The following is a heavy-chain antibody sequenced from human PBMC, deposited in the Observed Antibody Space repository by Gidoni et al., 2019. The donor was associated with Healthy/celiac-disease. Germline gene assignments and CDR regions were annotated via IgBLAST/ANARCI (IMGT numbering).Heavy chain of an antibody. D-gene: IGHD3-22*01. J-gene: IGHJ4*02. Sequence: EVQLVESGGGLVQPGRSLRLSCAASGFTFDDYARHWVRQAPGKGLEWVSGISWNSGSIGYADSVKGRFTISRDNAKNSLYLQMNSLRAEDTALYYCAKDDEYGSGYYYVGAFDYWGQRTLVTVSS. V-gene: IGHV3-9*01. CDR3: AKDDEYGSGYYYVGAFDY. CDR1: GFTFDDYA. CDR2: ISWNSGSI.